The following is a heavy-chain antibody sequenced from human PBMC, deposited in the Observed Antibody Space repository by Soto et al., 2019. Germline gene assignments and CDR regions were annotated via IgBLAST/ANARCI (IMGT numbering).Heavy chain of an antibody. D-gene: IGHD2-2*01. V-gene: IGHV1-8*01. J-gene: IGHJ6*03. CDR3: ARGFFVVVPAYSYYMDF. CDR2: MNPNSGNT. Sequence: ASVKVSCKASGYTFTSYDINWVRQATGQGLEWMGWMNPNSGNTGYAQKFQGRVTMTRNTSISTAYMELSSLRSEDTAVYYCARGFFVVVPAYSYYMDFWGKGTTVTVSS. CDR1: GYTFTSYD.